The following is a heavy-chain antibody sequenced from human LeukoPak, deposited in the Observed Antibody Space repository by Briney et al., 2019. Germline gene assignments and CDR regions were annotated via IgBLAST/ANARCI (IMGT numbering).Heavy chain of an antibody. Sequence: GGSLRLSCAASGFTFSTYAMSWVRQAPGKGLEWVSAISGSGGNTYYADSVKGRFTISRDNSKNTLYLQMNSLRAEDTAVYYCAKDLGSSWSELFDPWGQGTLVTVSS. V-gene: IGHV3-23*01. J-gene: IGHJ5*02. CDR3: AKDLGSSWSELFDP. CDR1: GFTFSTYA. D-gene: IGHD6-13*01. CDR2: ISGSGGNT.